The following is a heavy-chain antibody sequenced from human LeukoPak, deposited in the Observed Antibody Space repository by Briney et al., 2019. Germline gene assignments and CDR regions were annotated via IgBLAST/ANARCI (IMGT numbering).Heavy chain of an antibody. CDR1: GFNFANHA. CDR3: VREDTPATANY. Sequence: GGSLRLSCAASGFNFANHAMSWVRQTAGKGLEWVSAISGGGDITYYADFVKGRFTISRDNSKDTLFLQMHSLRPGDTAVYYCVREDTPATANYWGQGTLVTISS. V-gene: IGHV3-23*01. CDR2: ISGGGDIT. J-gene: IGHJ4*02. D-gene: IGHD2-21*02.